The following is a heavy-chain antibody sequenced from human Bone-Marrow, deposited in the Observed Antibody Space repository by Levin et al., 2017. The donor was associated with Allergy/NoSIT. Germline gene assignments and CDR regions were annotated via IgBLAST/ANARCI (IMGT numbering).Heavy chain of an antibody. CDR2: LNPNNGNS. J-gene: IGHJ4*02. Sequence: ASVKVSCWASGYSFISYDLVWVRQAAGQGLEYMGWLNPNNGNSGFAQNFQGRLDLTRDRSRNTAYMELSSLTPDDTAVYYCSSGPYYDWGQGTLVIVSS. CDR3: SSGPYYD. V-gene: IGHV1-8*01. CDR1: GYSFISYD. D-gene: IGHD3-10*01.